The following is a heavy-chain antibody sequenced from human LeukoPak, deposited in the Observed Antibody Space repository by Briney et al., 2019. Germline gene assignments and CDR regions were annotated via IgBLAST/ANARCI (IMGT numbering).Heavy chain of an antibody. CDR2: IYYSGST. CDR1: GGSISSSSYY. D-gene: IGHD4-11*01. J-gene: IGHJ5*02. V-gene: IGHV4-39*07. CDR3: ARDRSYSKGWFDP. Sequence: SETLSLTCTVSGGSISSSSYYWGWIRQPPGKGLEWIGSIYYSGSTYHNLSLKSRVTISVDTSKNQFSLKLSSVTAADTAVYYCARDRSYSKGWFDPWGQGTLVTVSS.